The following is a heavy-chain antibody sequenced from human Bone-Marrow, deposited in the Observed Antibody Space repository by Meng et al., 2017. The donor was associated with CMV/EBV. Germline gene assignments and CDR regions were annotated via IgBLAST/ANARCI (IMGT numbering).Heavy chain of an antibody. CDR3: AKSLYTNYYYTYYGLDV. V-gene: IGHV1-2*02. J-gene: IGHJ6*02. CDR2: INPKSGGT. D-gene: IGHD3-22*01. Sequence: ASVQVSCKASGYTFIGYDLHWVRQAPGQGLEWMGWINPKSGGTNYAQRFQGRVTMTRDTSINTVYMELRRLRSDDAAVDFCAKSLYTNYYYTYYGLDVWGQGTTVTVSS. CDR1: GYTFIGYD.